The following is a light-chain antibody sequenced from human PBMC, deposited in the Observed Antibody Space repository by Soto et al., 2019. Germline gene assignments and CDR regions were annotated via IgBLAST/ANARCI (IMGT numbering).Light chain of an antibody. J-gene: IGKJ1*01. CDR2: GAS. Sequence: EIVMTQSPATLSVSPGERATLSCRASQSVSSNLAWYQQKPGQAPRLLIYGASTRATGIPARFSGSGSGTDFTLTISSLQSEDFVVYYCQQYGTWWTFGQGTKVEIK. V-gene: IGKV3-15*01. CDR1: QSVSSN. CDR3: QQYGTWWT.